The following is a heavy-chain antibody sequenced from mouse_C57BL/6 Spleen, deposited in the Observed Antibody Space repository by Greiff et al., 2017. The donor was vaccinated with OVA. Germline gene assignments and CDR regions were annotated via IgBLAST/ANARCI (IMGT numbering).Heavy chain of an antibody. V-gene: IGHV1-82*01. J-gene: IGHJ3*01. CDR2: IYPGDGDT. CDR3: ARSYEGWFAY. CDR1: GYAFSSSW. D-gene: IGHD1-1*01. Sequence: VQGVESGPELVKPGASVKISCKASGYAFSSSWMNWVKQRPGKGLEWIGRIYPGDGDTNYNGKFKGKATLTADKSSSTAYMQLSSLTSEDSAVYFCARSYEGWFAYWGQGTLVTVSA.